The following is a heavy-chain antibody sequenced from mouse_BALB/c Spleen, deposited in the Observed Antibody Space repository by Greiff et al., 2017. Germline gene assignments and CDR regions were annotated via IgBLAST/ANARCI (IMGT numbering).Heavy chain of an antibody. V-gene: IGHV1-87*01. CDR2: IYPGDGDT. CDR1: GYTFTSYW. CDR3: ARGWLLEDAMDD. D-gene: IGHD2-3*01. Sequence: VQLQQSGAELARPGASVKLSCKASGYTFTSYWMQWVKQRPGQGLEWIGAIYPGDGDTRYTQKFKGKATLTADKSSSTAYMQLSSLASEDSAVYYCARGWLLEDAMDDWGQGTSVTVSS. J-gene: IGHJ4*01.